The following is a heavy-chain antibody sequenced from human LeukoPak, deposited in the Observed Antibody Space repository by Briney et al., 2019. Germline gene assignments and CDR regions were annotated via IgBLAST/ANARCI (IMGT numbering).Heavy chain of an antibody. D-gene: IGHD3-3*01. CDR1: GLTVTNAW. CDR2: MSGSGGST. Sequence: GGSLRLSCAASGLTVTNAWMSWVRQAPGRGLEWVSVMSGSGGSTYYADSVKGRFTISRDNSKNTLYLQMNSLRAEDTAVYYCAKARGAMTINGMDVWGQGTTVTVSS. CDR3: AKARGAMTINGMDV. V-gene: IGHV3-23*01. J-gene: IGHJ6*02.